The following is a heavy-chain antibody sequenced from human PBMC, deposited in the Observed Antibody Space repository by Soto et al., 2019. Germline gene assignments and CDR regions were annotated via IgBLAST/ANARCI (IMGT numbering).Heavy chain of an antibody. CDR1: GGSISSSSYY. D-gene: IGHD3-22*01. J-gene: IGHJ4*02. CDR2: IYYSGST. Sequence: PSETLSLTCTVSGGSISSSSYYWGWIRQPPGKGLEWIGSIYYSGSTYYNPSLKSRVTISVDTSKNQFSLKLSSVTAADTAVYYCASEDYYDRSGLTDYSGQG. CDR3: ASEDYYDRSGLTDY. V-gene: IGHV4-39*01.